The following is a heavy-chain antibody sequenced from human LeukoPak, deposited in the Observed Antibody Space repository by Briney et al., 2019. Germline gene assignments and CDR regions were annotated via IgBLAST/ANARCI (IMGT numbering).Heavy chain of an antibody. CDR1: GGSISSSSYY. Sequence: SETLFLTCTVSGGSISSSSYYWGWIRQPPGKGLEWIGSIYYSGSTYYNPSLKSRVTISVDTSKNQFSLKLSSVTAADTAVYYCARFSYGRNNWFDPWGQGTLVTVSS. D-gene: IGHD5-18*01. V-gene: IGHV4-39*01. CDR3: ARFSYGRNNWFDP. CDR2: IYYSGST. J-gene: IGHJ5*02.